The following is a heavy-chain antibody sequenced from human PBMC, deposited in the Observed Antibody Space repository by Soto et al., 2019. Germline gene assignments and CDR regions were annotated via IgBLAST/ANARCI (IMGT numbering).Heavy chain of an antibody. D-gene: IGHD3-10*01. V-gene: IGHV1-69*02. Sequence: GASVKVSCKASGGTFSSYTISWVRQAPGQGLEWMGRIIPILGIANYAQKFQGRVTITADKSTSTAYMELSSLRSEDTAVYYCARGVPDGPWSYFDYWGQGTLVTVSS. CDR2: IIPILGIA. CDR1: GGTFSSYT. J-gene: IGHJ4*02. CDR3: ARGVPDGPWSYFDY.